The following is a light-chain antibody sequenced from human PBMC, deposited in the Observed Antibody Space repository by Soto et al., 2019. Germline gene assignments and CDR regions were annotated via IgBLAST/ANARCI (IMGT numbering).Light chain of an antibody. Sequence: DIPMTQSPSSVSASVGDRVIITCRASQDLSRWLAWYQQKAGKAPQLLIYATSTLQSGVPSRFSGSGSGTEFTLTISSLQPEDFATYYWQQANSFPHTLGGGTRVEIK. CDR1: QDLSRW. J-gene: IGKJ4*01. CDR2: ATS. V-gene: IGKV1-12*01. CDR3: QQANSFPHT.